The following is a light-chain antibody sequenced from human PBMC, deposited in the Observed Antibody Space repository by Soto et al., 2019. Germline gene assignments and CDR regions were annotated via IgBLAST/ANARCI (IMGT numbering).Light chain of an antibody. CDR1: QSLLHSNGYNY. J-gene: IGKJ3*01. CDR3: MQELQAPVT. CDR2: MGS. V-gene: IGKV2-28*01. Sequence: DIVMTQSPLSLPVTPGEPASISCRSSQSLLHSNGYNYLDWYLQKAGQSPQLLIYMGSNRSSGVPDRFSGSGSGTDFTLKISRVEAEHVGVYYCMQELQAPVTFGHGTKVDIK.